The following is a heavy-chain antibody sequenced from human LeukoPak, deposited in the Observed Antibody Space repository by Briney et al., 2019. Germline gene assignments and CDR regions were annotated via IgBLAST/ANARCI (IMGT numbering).Heavy chain of an antibody. V-gene: IGHV1-46*01. CDR1: GYTFPSYY. D-gene: IGHD5-18*01. CDR3: ARGHLDRGYSINWFDP. Sequence: GASVKVSCKASGYTFPSYYMHWVRQAPGQGLEWMGIINPSGGSTSYAQKFQGRVTMTRDTSTSTVYMELSSLRSEDTAVYYCARGHLDRGYSINWFDPWGQGTLVTVSS. CDR2: INPSGGST. J-gene: IGHJ5*02.